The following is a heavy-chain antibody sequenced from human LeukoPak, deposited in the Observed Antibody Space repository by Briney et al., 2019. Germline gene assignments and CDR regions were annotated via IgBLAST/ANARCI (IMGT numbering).Heavy chain of an antibody. J-gene: IGHJ4*02. D-gene: IGHD3-10*01. CDR3: ARKNWFPYFDY. Sequence: SETLSLTCSVSDDSMSSSSYYWGWIRQPPGKGLEWLGSIWYTGRTDYSPSLRSRVTMSIDTSKRLFSVRLSSVTAADTAVYFCARKNWFPYFDYWGQGALVTVSS. CDR1: DDSMSSSSYY. V-gene: IGHV4-39*07. CDR2: IWYTGRT.